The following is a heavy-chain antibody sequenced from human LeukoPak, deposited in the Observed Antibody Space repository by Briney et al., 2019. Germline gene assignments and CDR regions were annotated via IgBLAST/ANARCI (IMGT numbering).Heavy chain of an antibody. V-gene: IGHV3-53*01. J-gene: IGHJ4*02. D-gene: IGHD1-26*01. CDR1: GFTLGDYA. Sequence: GGSLRLSCAGSGFTLGDYALSWVRQAPGKGLEWVSVIYSGGSTYYADSVKGRFTISRDNSKNTLYLQMNSLRAEDTAVYYCAKGHELLFDYWGQGTLVTVSS. CDR2: IYSGGST. CDR3: AKGHELLFDY.